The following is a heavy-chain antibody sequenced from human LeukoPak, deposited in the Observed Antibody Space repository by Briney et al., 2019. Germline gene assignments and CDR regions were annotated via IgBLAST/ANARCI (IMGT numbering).Heavy chain of an antibody. V-gene: IGHV4-59*08. CDR2: IYYIGST. CDR3: ARQKHSNYVDY. CDR1: GGSISNYY. D-gene: IGHD4-11*01. Sequence: SETLSLTCTVSGGSISNYYWTWIRQPPGKGLEWIGYIYYIGSTNYNPSLKSRVTISVDTSKNQFSLKLSSVTAADTAVYYCARQKHSNYVDYWGQGTLVTVSS. J-gene: IGHJ4*02.